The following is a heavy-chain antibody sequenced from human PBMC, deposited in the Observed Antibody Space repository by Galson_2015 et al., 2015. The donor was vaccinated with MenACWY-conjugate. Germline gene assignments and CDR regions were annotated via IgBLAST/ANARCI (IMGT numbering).Heavy chain of an antibody. CDR3: ARGDLVVVPAAIVSRPGDAAAGYFDY. CDR2: IIPIFGTA. D-gene: IGHD2-2*01. J-gene: IGHJ4*02. CDR1: GGTFSSYA. V-gene: IGHV1-69*13. Sequence: SVKVSCKASGGTFSSYAISWVRQAPGQGLEWMGGIIPIFGTANYAQKFQGRVTITADESTSTAYMELSSLRSEDTVVYYCARGDLVVVPAAIVSRPGDAAAGYFDYWGQGTLVTVSS.